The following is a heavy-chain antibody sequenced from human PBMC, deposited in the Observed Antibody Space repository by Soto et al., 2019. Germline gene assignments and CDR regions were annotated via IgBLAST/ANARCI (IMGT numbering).Heavy chain of an antibody. D-gene: IGHD3-22*01. CDR3: ARDRSDHQDGSGYYSPPGGFDM. Sequence: QVQLVESGGGVVQPGRSLRLSCAASGFTFNNYGMHWVRQAPGKGLEWVAVIWYDGSNKNYADSVKGRFTISRDNSKNTLYLQMNSLRAEDTAVYYCARDRSDHQDGSGYYSPPGGFDMWGQGTMVTVSS. V-gene: IGHV3-33*01. CDR1: GFTFNNYG. CDR2: IWYDGSNK. J-gene: IGHJ3*02.